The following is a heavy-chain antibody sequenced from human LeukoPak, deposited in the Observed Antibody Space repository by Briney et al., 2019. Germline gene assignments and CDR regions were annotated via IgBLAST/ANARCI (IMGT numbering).Heavy chain of an antibody. CDR2: IYTSGST. J-gene: IGHJ5*02. Sequence: PSQTLSLTCTVSGGSISSGSYYWSWIRQPAGKGLEWIGRIYTSGSTNYNPSLKSRVTISVDTSKNQFSLKLSSVTAADTAVYYCARRSSYSSSWNRGSWFDPWGQGTLVTVSS. D-gene: IGHD6-13*01. V-gene: IGHV4-61*02. CDR3: ARRSSYSSSWNRGSWFDP. CDR1: GGSISSGSYY.